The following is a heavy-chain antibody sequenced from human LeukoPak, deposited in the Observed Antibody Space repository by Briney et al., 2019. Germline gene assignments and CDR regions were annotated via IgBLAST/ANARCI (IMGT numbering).Heavy chain of an antibody. Sequence: GASVKVSCKASGYTFTSYYMHWVRQAPGQGLEWMGIINPSGGSTSYAQKFQGRVTMTRDTSTSTVYMELSSLRSEDTAVYYCARAYNNYDSSGYYNTGLNWFDPWGQGTLVTVSS. J-gene: IGHJ5*02. V-gene: IGHV1-46*01. D-gene: IGHD3-22*01. CDR1: GYTFTSYY. CDR2: INPSGGST. CDR3: ARAYNNYDSSGYYNTGLNWFDP.